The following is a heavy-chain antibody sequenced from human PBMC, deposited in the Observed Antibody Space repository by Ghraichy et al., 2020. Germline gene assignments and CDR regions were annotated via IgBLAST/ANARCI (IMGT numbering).Heavy chain of an antibody. CDR3: ARDRQGHSYGYSCPH. V-gene: IGHV4-39*07. Sequence: SETLSLTCTVSGGSISSSSYYWGWIRQRPGKGLEWIGNFFYSADTYYNPSLKSRVTISLVSKNQFSLNLRFVTAADTGVYYCARDRQGHSYGYSCPHWGQGTTVTVS. D-gene: IGHD5-18*01. CDR1: GGSISSSSYY. CDR2: FFYSADT. J-gene: IGHJ4*02.